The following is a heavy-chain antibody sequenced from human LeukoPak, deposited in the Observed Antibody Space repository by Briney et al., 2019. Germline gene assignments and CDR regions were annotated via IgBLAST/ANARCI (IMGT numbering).Heavy chain of an antibody. Sequence: GGSLRLSCAASGFILRSYEVNWVRQAPGTGLEWGSYISSSGTNTLYADSVKGRFSFSRDNAENSLYLHMNSLREEDTAVYYCVRECFDGNCYDAFDIWGQGTMVTASS. CDR3: VRECFDGNCYDAFDI. D-gene: IGHD2-15*01. V-gene: IGHV3-48*03. J-gene: IGHJ3*02. CDR1: GFILRSYE. CDR2: ISSSGTNT.